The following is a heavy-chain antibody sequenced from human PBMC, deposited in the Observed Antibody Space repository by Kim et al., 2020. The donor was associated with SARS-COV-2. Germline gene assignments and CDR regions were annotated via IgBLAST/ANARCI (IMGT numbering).Heavy chain of an antibody. CDR1: GFTFSDHY. CDR2: TRNKANSYTT. V-gene: IGHV3-72*01. CDR3: ARPTGKSIGMDV. J-gene: IGHJ6*02. Sequence: GGSLRLSCAASGFTFSDHYMDWVRQAPGKGLEWVGRTRNKANSYTTEYAASVKGRFTISRDDSKNSLYLQMNSLKTEDTAVYYCARPTGKSIGMDVWGQGTTVTVSS.